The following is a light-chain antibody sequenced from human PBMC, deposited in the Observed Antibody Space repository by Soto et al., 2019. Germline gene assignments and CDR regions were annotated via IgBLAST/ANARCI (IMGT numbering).Light chain of an antibody. Sequence: IVLSQSPGTLSLSPGERATLSSRSSQSVSSSYLAWYQQKPGQAPRLLIYGASSRATGIPDRFSGSGSGTDFTLTISRLEPEDFAVYYCQQYGSSPPTFGQGTKVEIK. J-gene: IGKJ1*01. V-gene: IGKV3-20*01. CDR2: GAS. CDR1: QSVSSSY. CDR3: QQYGSSPPT.